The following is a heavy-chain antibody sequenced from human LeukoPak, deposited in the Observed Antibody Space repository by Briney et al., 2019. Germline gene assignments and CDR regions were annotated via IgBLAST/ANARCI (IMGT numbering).Heavy chain of an antibody. Sequence: YWMSWVRXAPGKGLEWVANIKEDGGEKHYVDSVKGRFTISRDSAKNSLYLQMNSLRAEDTAVYYCARDRGIAAAGTVGEFDYWGQGTLVTVSS. CDR1: YW. J-gene: IGHJ4*02. V-gene: IGHV3-7*01. D-gene: IGHD6-13*01. CDR2: IKEDGGEK. CDR3: ARDRGIAAAGTVGEFDY.